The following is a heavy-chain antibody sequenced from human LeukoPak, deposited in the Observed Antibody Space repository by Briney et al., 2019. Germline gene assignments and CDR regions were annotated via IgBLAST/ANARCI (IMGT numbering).Heavy chain of an antibody. Sequence: KPSETLSLTCTVSGGSASSYYWTWIRQPAGKGPEWIGRIHTSGSTNYNPSLKSRVNMSVDTSKNQFSLKLSSVTAADTAVYYCARVTDPRYNWFDPWGQGTLVTVSS. D-gene: IGHD2-21*02. J-gene: IGHJ5*02. CDR1: GGSASSYY. V-gene: IGHV4-4*07. CDR2: IHTSGST. CDR3: ARVTDPRYNWFDP.